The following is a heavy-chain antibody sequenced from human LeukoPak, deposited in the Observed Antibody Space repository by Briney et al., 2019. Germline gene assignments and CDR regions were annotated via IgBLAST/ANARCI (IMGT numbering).Heavy chain of an antibody. J-gene: IGHJ4*02. CDR2: INKKGGT. V-gene: IGHV4-30-4*01. CDR1: SDSISSGDYY. Sequence: SRTLSLTCTVSSDSISSGDYYWSWIRQPAGKGLEFIGYINKKGGTFHNPPLKSRVSISIDTSKNQFSLKLTSVTAADTAVYFCAREHKSYGDYPYYFDSWGQGTLVTVSS. D-gene: IGHD4-17*01. CDR3: AREHKSYGDYPYYFDS.